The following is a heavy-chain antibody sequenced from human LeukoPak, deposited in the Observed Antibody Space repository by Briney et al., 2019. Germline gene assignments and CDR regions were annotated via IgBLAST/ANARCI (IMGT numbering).Heavy chain of an antibody. CDR3: ARDRDYDDFLGSFPGPNNDY. CDR1: GFTFSNYW. V-gene: IGHV3-7*01. D-gene: IGHD3-16*01. CDR2: IKQDGGEK. Sequence: PGGSLRLSCVASGFTFSNYWMSWVRQAPGKGLEWVANIKQDGGEKYYVDSVKGRFSISRDNAKNSLYLQMNSLRVEDTAVYYCARDRDYDDFLGSFPGPNNDYWGQGTLVTVSS. J-gene: IGHJ4*02.